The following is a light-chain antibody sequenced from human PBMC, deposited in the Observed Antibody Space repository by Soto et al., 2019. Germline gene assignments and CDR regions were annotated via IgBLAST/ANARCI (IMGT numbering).Light chain of an antibody. CDR3: QQYNTYRT. J-gene: IGKJ1*01. CDR1: QSISGW. Sequence: SLSTLSAKEGDRVTITCRASQSISGWLAWYQQKAGKAPKLMIYDASSFEIVVPSRFSASASGTEFTLTIFSLQPDDFATYYSQQYNTYRTFCQVTNVDI. V-gene: IGKV1-5*01. CDR2: DAS.